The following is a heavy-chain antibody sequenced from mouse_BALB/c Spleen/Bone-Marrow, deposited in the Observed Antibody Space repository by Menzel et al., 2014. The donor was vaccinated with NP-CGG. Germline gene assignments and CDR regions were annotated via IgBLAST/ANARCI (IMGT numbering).Heavy chain of an antibody. Sequence: EVQLVESGGGLVQPGGSMKLSCVASGFTFSNYWMNWVRQPPEKGLEWVAEIRLKSNNYATHYAESVKGRFTISRDDSKGSVYLQMNNLRAEDTGIYYCTTGFAYWGQGTLVTVSA. V-gene: IGHV6-6*02. CDR3: TTGFAY. CDR1: GFTFSNYW. J-gene: IGHJ3*01. CDR2: IRLKSNNYAT.